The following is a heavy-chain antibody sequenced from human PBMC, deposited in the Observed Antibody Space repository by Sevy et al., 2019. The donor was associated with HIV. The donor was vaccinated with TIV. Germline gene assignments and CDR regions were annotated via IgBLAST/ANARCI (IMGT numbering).Heavy chain of an antibody. V-gene: IGHV3-23*01. D-gene: IGHD2-8*01. CDR1: GFTFNIYS. J-gene: IGHJ4*02. Sequence: GGSLRLSCAASGFTFNIYSMSWVRQTPGKGLEWVATLSFGCGKINHADSVKGQFTMSRDESKNAVYLQMNNLRVEDTAIYYCAREGCTKPHDYWGQGTLVTVSS. CDR2: LSFGCGKI. CDR3: AREGCTKPHDY.